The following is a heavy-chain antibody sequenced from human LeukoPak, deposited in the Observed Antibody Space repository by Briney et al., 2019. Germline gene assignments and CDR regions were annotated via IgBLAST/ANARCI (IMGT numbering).Heavy chain of an antibody. CDR1: GGSFSNYV. D-gene: IGHD7-27*01. CDR2: IIPILNIT. CDR3: ARSFTGDYFDF. Sequence: SVEVSCKASGGSFSNYVITWVRQAPGQGLEWMGRIIPILNITNYAQKFQGRVTITADKSTNTAYMELSSLRSEDTAIFYCARSFTGDYFDFWGQGTPVTVSS. V-gene: IGHV1-69*04. J-gene: IGHJ4*02.